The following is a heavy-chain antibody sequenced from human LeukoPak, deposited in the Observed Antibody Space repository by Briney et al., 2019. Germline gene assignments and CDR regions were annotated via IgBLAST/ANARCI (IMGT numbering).Heavy chain of an antibody. CDR2: IKSKTDGGTT. V-gene: IGHV3-15*01. CDR3: TTEVPSYCYDSSGYSN. J-gene: IGHJ4*02. CDR1: GFTFSNAW. D-gene: IGHD3-22*01. Sequence: PGGSLRLSCAASGFTFSNAWMSWVRQAPGKGLEWVGRIKSKTDGGTTDYAAPVKGRFTISRDDSKNTLYLQMNSLKTEDTAVYYCTTEVPSYCYDSSGYSNWGQGTLVTVSS.